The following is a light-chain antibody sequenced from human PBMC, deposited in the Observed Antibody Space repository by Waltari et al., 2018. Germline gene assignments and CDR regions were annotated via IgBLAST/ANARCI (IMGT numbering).Light chain of an antibody. CDR3: QQYSNWPGT. V-gene: IGKV3-11*01. CDR1: QSVSSY. Sequence: EVVLTQSPATLSLSPGERATLSCRASQSVSSYLAWYQQKPGQVPRLLIYDASNRATGIPARFSGSGSGADFALTISSLEPEDFAVYYCQQYSNWPGTFGQGTKVEIK. J-gene: IGKJ1*01. CDR2: DAS.